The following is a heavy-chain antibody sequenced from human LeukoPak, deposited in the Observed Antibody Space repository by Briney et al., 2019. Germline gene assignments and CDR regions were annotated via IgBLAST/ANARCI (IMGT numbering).Heavy chain of an antibody. V-gene: IGHV3-23*01. CDR2: ISLSGDFT. J-gene: IGHJ4*02. CDR3: AKSRGSGLFDY. D-gene: IGHD3/OR15-3a*01. Sequence: SGGSLRLSCAASGFTFSNYGIHWVRQAPGKGLEWLSYISLSGDFTYYRDSVKGRFTISRDNSKNTLYLQMNSLRAEDTALYYCAKSRGSGLFDYWGQGTLVTVAS. CDR1: GFTFSNYG.